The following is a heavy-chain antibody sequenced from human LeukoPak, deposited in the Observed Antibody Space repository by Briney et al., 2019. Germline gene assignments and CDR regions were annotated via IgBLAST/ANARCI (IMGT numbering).Heavy chain of an antibody. V-gene: IGHV3-23*01. CDR1: GFTFSSYA. D-gene: IGHD6-19*01. CDR3: ANFERTVAGPYNWFDP. J-gene: IGHJ5*02. CDR2: ISGSGGNT. Sequence: GGSLRLSCAASGFTFSSYAMSWVRQAPGKRLEWVSAISGSGGNTYYADSVKGRFTISRDNSKNTLYLQMNSLGAEDTAVYYRANFERTVAGPYNWFDPWGQGTLVTVSS.